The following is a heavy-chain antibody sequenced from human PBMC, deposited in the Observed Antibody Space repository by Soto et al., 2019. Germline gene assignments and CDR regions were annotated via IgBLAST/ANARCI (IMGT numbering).Heavy chain of an antibody. CDR1: GFTFSSYG. CDR2: ISYDGSNK. V-gene: IGHV3-30*18. D-gene: IGHD3-22*01. CDR3: AKPLDYYDSSGYLLDY. J-gene: IGHJ4*02. Sequence: PGGSLRLSCAASGFTFSSYGMHWVRQAPGKGLEWVAVISYDGSNKYYADSVKGRFTISRDNSKNTLYLQMNSLRAEDTAVYYCAKPLDYYDSSGYLLDYWGQGTLVTVSS.